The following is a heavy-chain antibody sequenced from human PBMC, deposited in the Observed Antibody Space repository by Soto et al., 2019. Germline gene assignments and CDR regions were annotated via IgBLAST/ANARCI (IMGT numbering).Heavy chain of an antibody. J-gene: IGHJ5*02. CDR2: IYYSGST. CDR1: GGSISSGGYY. D-gene: IGHD3-10*01. V-gene: IGHV4-31*03. CDR3: ARGLPALLWFGELLSGWFDP. Sequence: SETLSLTCTVSGGSISSGGYYWSWIRQHPGKGLEWIGYIYYSGSTYYNPSLKSRVTISVDTSKNQFSLKLSSVTAADTAVYYCARGLPALLWFGELLSGWFDPWGQGTLVTVSS.